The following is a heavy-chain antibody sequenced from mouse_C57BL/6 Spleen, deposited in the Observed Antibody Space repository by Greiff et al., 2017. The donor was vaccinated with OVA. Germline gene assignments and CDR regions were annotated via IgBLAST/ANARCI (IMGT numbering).Heavy chain of an antibody. D-gene: IGHD1-1*01. Sequence: VQLQQSGPGLVQPSQSLSITCTVSGFSLTSYGVHWVRQSPGKGLEWLGVIWSGGSTDYNAAFISRLSISKDNSKCQVFFKMNSLQADYTAIYYCARNSLIYYYGSRGYFDVWGTGTTVTVSS. CDR1: GFSLTSYG. CDR3: ARNSLIYYYGSRGYFDV. J-gene: IGHJ1*03. CDR2: IWSGGST. V-gene: IGHV2-2*01.